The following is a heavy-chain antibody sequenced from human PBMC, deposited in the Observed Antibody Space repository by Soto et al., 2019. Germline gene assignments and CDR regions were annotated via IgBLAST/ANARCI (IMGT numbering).Heavy chain of an antibody. Sequence: GGSLRLSCAASGFTFSSYGMYWVRQAPGKGLEWVAVISYDGSNKYYADSVKGRFTISRDNSKNTLYLQMNSLRAEDTAVYYCAKDGLRYCSGGSCYHFAYWXQGTLVTVSS. J-gene: IGHJ4*02. CDR2: ISYDGSNK. CDR3: AKDGLRYCSGGSCYHFAY. D-gene: IGHD2-15*01. CDR1: GFTFSSYG. V-gene: IGHV3-30*18.